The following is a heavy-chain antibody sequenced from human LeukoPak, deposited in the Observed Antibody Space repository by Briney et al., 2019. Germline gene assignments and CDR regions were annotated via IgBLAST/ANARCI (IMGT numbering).Heavy chain of an antibody. D-gene: IGHD3-10*01. CDR2: ISGDGAT. CDR3: AKGPNFGSWRAADY. CDR1: EFRFSSYD. J-gene: IGHJ4*02. Sequence: GGSLRLSCAASEFRFSSYDMSWVRQTLEKGLEWVSSISGDGATFYADSVKGRFTISRDESKNALYLQMSSLRADDTAIYYCAKGPNFGSWRAADYWGQGSLVTVSS. V-gene: IGHV3-23*01.